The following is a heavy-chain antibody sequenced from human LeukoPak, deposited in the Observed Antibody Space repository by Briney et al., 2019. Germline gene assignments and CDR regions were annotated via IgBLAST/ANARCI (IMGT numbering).Heavy chain of an antibody. V-gene: IGHV1-3*01. Sequence: ASVKASCKASGYTFTSYAMHWVRQAPGQRLEWMGWINAGNGNTKYSQKFQGRVTITRDTSASTAYMELSSPRSEDTAVYYCARDGRRIAVADYWGQGTLVTVSS. CDR3: ARDGRRIAVADY. J-gene: IGHJ4*02. CDR2: INAGNGNT. D-gene: IGHD6-19*01. CDR1: GYTFTSYA.